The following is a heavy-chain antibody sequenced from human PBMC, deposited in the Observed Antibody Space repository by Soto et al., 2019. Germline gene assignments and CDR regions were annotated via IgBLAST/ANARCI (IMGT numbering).Heavy chain of an antibody. V-gene: IGHV3-23*01. Sequence: DVQLLESGGGLVQPGGSLRLSCAASGFTFSVSAMSWVRQAPGKGLELVSTISGRGENTYYADSVKGRFTISRDNSKNTLNLQMNSLRGEDTAVYYCAKDRGTGDYGVNAVDIWGQGTMVTVAS. CDR2: ISGRGENT. J-gene: IGHJ3*02. CDR1: GFTFSVSA. D-gene: IGHD7-27*01. CDR3: AKDRGTGDYGVNAVDI.